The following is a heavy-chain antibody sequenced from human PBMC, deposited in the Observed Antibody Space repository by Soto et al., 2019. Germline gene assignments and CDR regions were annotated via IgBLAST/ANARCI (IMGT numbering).Heavy chain of an antibody. V-gene: IGHV3-74*01. CDR3: LRDSPTNLEDADTVASWFDP. Sequence: GGSLRLACAASGFNFNFYWMHWVRQAPGKGLVWVSRINGDGSTADYADSVKGRFTISRDNAKNTLFLQMDSLRVEDTAVYYCLRDSPTNLEDADTVASWFDPWGQGTLVTVSS. CDR2: INGDGSTA. D-gene: IGHD5-12*01. CDR1: GFNFNFYW. J-gene: IGHJ5*02.